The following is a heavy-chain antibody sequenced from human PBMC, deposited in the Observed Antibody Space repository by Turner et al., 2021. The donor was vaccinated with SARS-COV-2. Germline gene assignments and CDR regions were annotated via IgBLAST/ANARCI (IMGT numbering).Heavy chain of an antibody. V-gene: IGHV3-21*01. CDR1: GFTFSNYA. J-gene: IGHJ4*02. D-gene: IGHD3-3*01. CDR3: ARDYYDFWSGKSFKHASFDY. CDR2: ISSRISYI. Sequence: EVQLLESGGGLVQPGGSLRLSCAASGFTFSNYAMSWVRQAPGKGLEWVSSISSRISYIYYADSGKGRFTISRDNAKNSLYLQMNSLRAEDTAVYYCARDYYDFWSGKSFKHASFDYWGQGTLVTVSS.